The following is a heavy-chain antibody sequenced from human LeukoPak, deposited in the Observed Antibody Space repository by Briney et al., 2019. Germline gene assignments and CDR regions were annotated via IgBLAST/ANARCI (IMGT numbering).Heavy chain of an antibody. CDR2: IYHSGAT. D-gene: IGHD1-26*01. CDR3: TRGVAAHRRFDH. Sequence: SETLSLTCAVSGYSIISSYYWVWIRQPPGKGLEWIGSIYHSGATFYNVSLKSRVTISVDTSKNQFSLKVNFVTATDTAVYYCTRGVAAHRRFDHWGQGTLVTVSS. J-gene: IGHJ4*02. V-gene: IGHV4-38-2*01. CDR1: GYSIISSYY.